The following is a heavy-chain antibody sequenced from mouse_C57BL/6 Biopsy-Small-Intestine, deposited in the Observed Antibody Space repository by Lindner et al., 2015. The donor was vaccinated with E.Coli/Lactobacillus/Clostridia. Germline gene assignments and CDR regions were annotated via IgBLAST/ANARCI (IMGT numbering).Heavy chain of an antibody. D-gene: IGHD1-1*02. CDR3: ARYGFDY. CDR2: IYPRDGST. J-gene: IGHJ2*01. CDR1: GYTFRSHD. V-gene: IGHV1-85*01. Sequence: VQLQESGPELVKPGASVKLSCKASGYTFRSHDINWVKQRPGQGLEWIGWIYPRDGSTKYNEKFKGKATLTVDTSSSTAYMELHSLTSEDSVVYFCARYGFDYWGQGTTLTVSS.